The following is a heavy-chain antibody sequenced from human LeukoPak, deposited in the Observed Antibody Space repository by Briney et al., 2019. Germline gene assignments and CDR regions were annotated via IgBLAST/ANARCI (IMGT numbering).Heavy chain of an antibody. V-gene: IGHV4-31*03. Sequence: PSETLSLTCTLSGGSISSGGYYWSWIRQHPGKGLEWIGYIYYSGSTYYNPSLKSRVTISVDTSKNQFSLKLSSVTAADTAVYYCARWSGPDAFDIWGQGTMVTVSS. J-gene: IGHJ3*02. D-gene: IGHD7-27*01. CDR3: ARWSGPDAFDI. CDR1: GGSISSGGYY. CDR2: IYYSGST.